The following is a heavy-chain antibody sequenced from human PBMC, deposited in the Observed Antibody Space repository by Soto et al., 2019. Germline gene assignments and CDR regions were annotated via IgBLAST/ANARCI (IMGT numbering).Heavy chain of an antibody. CDR2: ISYDASNK. Sequence: GSLRLSCAASGFAFSSYAMPWVRRAPGKGLEWVAVISYDASNKYYGDSVKGRFTISRDNSKKTMYLQMSSLRAEDTAVYYCARPFSSGWYGDFDFWGQGTLVTVSS. CDR1: GFAFSSYA. J-gene: IGHJ4*02. CDR3: ARPFSSGWYGDFDF. D-gene: IGHD6-19*01. V-gene: IGHV3-30-3*01.